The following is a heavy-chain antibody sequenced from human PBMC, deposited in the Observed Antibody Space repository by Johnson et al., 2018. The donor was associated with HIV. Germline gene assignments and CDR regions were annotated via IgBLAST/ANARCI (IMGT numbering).Heavy chain of an antibody. CDR3: AKGITIFAVKSAVDI. CDR2: ISYDGSNK. CDR1: GFTFSSYA. Sequence: VQLVESGGGVVQPGRSLRLSCAASGFTFSSYAMHWVRQAPGKGLEWVAVISYDGSNKYYADSVKGRFTISRDNSKNTFYMQMKSLRGEDTAVYYCAKGITIFAVKSAVDIWGQGTMVTVSS. V-gene: IGHV3-30-3*01. D-gene: IGHD3-3*01. J-gene: IGHJ3*02.